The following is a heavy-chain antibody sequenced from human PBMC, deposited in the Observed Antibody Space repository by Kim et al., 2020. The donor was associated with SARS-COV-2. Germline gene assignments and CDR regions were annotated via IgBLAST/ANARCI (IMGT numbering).Heavy chain of an antibody. Sequence: AQKFQGRVTITADKSMSTAYMELSSLRSEDTAVYYCAKNRGLRLGELSGDWGQGTLVTVSS. CDR3: AKNRGLRLGELSGD. V-gene: IGHV1-69*02. D-gene: IGHD3-16*02. J-gene: IGHJ4*02.